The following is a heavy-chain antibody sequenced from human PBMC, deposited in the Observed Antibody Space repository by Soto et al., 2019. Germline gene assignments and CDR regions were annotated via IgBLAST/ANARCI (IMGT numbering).Heavy chain of an antibody. V-gene: IGHV3-30-3*01. CDR1: GFTFSSYA. CDR2: ISYDGSNK. Sequence: GGSLRLSCAASGFTFSSYAMHWVRQAPGKGLEWVAVISYDGSNKYYADSVKGRFTISRDNSKNTLYPQMNSLRAEDTAVYYCARKMRQWLVLDYWGQGTLVTVSS. CDR3: ARKMRQWLVLDY. J-gene: IGHJ4*02. D-gene: IGHD6-19*01.